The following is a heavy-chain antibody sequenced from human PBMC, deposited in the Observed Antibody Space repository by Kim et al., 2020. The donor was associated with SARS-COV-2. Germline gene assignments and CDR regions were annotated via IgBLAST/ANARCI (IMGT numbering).Heavy chain of an antibody. Sequence: GGSLRLSCATSGFTFSAYDMNWVRQAPGKGLEWLSFITKSSATIYYADSVQGRFTISRDNAKNSLYLQMNSLRDEDTALYYCVRDCMGGAFDIWGQGTMVTVSS. CDR2: ITKSSATI. J-gene: IGHJ3*02. CDR1: GFTFSAYD. V-gene: IGHV3-48*02. D-gene: IGHD2-8*01. CDR3: VRDCMGGAFDI.